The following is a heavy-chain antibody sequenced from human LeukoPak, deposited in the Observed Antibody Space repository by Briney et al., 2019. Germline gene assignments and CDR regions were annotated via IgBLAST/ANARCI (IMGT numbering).Heavy chain of an antibody. Sequence: SETLSLTCTVSGGSISSSSYYWGWIRQPPGKGLEWIGTIYYSGNTYYNPSLKSRVTISVDTSKNQFSLKLASVTAADTAIYYCAKGAGGFSYYNWFDPWGQGTLVTVSS. J-gene: IGHJ5*02. CDR3: AKGAGGFSYYNWFDP. CDR2: IYYSGNT. V-gene: IGHV4-39*07. CDR1: GGSISSSSYY. D-gene: IGHD5-18*01.